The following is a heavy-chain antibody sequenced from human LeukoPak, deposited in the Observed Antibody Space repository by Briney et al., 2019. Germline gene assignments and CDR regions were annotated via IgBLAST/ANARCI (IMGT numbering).Heavy chain of an antibody. CDR3: VKDQAYCTGGNCYYYFYYLDV. CDR2: ISYDGTNK. D-gene: IGHD2-15*01. J-gene: IGHJ6*03. CDR1: RFTFSRYG. Sequence: GGSLRLSCTASRFTFSRYGMHWVRQAPGKGLEWVAVISYDGTNKYYSDSVKGRFTISRDNSKNTLYLQMNSVRAEDTAVYYCVKDQAYCTGGNCYYYFYYLDVWGKGTTVTVSS. V-gene: IGHV3-30*18.